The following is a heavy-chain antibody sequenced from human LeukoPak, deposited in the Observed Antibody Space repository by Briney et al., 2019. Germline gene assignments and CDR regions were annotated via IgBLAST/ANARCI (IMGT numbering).Heavy chain of an antibody. D-gene: IGHD1-7*01. CDR1: GFTFSSYA. Sequence: GGSLRLSCAASGFTFSSYAMHWVRQAPGKGLEWVAVISYDGSNKYYADSVKGRFTISRDNAKNSLYLQMNSLRAEDTAVYYCARMNYVSSGWGAPFDYWGQGTLVTVSS. V-gene: IGHV3-30-3*01. J-gene: IGHJ4*02. CDR2: ISYDGSNK. CDR3: ARMNYVSSGWGAPFDY.